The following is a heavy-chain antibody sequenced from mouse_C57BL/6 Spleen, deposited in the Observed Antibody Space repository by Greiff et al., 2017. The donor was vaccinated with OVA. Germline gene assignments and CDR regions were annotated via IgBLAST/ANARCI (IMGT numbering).Heavy chain of an antibody. D-gene: IGHD3-2*02. J-gene: IGHJ1*03. CDR1: GFSLSTSGMG. Sequence: QVTLKVCGPGILQSSQTLSLTCSFSGFSLSTSGMGVSWIRQPSGKGLEWLAHIYWDDDKRYNPSLKSRLTISKDTSRNQVFLKITSVDTADTATYYCARIYSSGYWYFDVWGTGTTVTVSS. V-gene: IGHV8-12*01. CDR2: IYWDDDK. CDR3: ARIYSSGYWYFDV.